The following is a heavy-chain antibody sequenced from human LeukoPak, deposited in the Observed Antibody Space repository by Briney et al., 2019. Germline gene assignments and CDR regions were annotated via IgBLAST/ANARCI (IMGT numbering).Heavy chain of an antibody. D-gene: IGHD3-22*01. CDR2: ISGGGTST. J-gene: IGHJ4*02. CDR3: TKTYYYDTSGRAFDY. Sequence: PGGSLRLSCAASGFTFSSYAMSWVRQAPGKGLEWVSTISGGGTSTYYADSVKGRFTISRDNSENTLYLQMNSLRAEDTAIYYCTKTYYYDTSGRAFDYWGLGTLVTVSS. V-gene: IGHV3-23*01. CDR1: GFTFSSYA.